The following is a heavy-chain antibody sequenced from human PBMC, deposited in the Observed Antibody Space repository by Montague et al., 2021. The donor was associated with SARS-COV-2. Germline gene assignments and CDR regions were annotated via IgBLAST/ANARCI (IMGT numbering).Heavy chain of an antibody. CDR2: IYHSGST. CDR3: ARALIMITFGGVIAHWFDP. V-gene: IGHV4-38-2*02. CDR1: GYSISSGYY. J-gene: IGHJ5*02. Sequence: SETLSLTCTVSGYSISSGYYWGWIRQPPGKGLEWIGSIYHSGSTYYNPSLKSRVTISVDTSKNQFSLKLSSVTATDTAVYHCARALIMITFGGVIAHWFDPWGQGTLVTVSS. D-gene: IGHD3-16*02.